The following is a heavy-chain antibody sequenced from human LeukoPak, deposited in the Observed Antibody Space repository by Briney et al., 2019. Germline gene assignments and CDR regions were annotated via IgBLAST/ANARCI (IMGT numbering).Heavy chain of an antibody. V-gene: IGHV3-30*18. CDR1: G. D-gene: IGHD3-22*01. J-gene: IGHJ4*02. Sequence: GXXXVRQXPGKGLEWVXXXSYDGSNKYYADSVKGRFTISRDRSKNTLYLQMNSLRAEDTAVYYCAKDGSSGYYYGGFDYWGQGTLVTVSS. CDR3: AKDGSSGYYYGGFDY. CDR2: XSYDGSNK.